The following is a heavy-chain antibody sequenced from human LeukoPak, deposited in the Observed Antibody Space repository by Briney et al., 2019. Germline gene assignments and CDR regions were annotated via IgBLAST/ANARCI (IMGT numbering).Heavy chain of an antibody. J-gene: IGHJ3*02. CDR1: GGSISSGDYY. Sequence: SETLSLTCTVSGGSISSGDYYWSWIRQPPGKGLEWIGYIYYSGSTYYNPSLKSRVTISVDTSKNQFSPKLSSVTAADTAVYYCAIGYCSGGSSYRDAFDIWGQGTMVTVSS. D-gene: IGHD2-15*01. CDR3: AIGYCSGGSSYRDAFDI. CDR2: IYYSGST. V-gene: IGHV4-30-4*01.